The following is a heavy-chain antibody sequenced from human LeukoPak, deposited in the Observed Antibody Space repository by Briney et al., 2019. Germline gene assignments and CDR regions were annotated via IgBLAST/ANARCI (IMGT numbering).Heavy chain of an antibody. CDR1: GASISSYY. Sequence: SETLSLTCTVSGASISSYYWSWIRQPPGKGLEWIGYIYYSGCTNYNPALKSRVTISEDTSKNQISLKLSSVTAADTAVYYCARVRGYYDSSGYDYWGQGTLVTVSS. J-gene: IGHJ4*02. CDR2: IYYSGCT. D-gene: IGHD3-22*01. CDR3: ARVRGYYDSSGYDY. V-gene: IGHV4-59*01.